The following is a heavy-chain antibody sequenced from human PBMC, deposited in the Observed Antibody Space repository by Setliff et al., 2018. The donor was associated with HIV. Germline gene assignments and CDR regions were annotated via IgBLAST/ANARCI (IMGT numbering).Heavy chain of an antibody. D-gene: IGHD3-16*01. J-gene: IGHJ5*02. CDR2: IYYSGST. V-gene: IGHV4-39*07. CDR3: ARKGNVGGWFDP. Sequence: SETLSLTGTVSGGSIRSSSSYWGWIRQPPGKGLEWIGIIYYSGSTNCNPSLKSRVSISVDTSKNQFSLTLSSVTAADTAVYYCARKGNVGGWFDPWGQGTLVTVSS. CDR1: GGSIRSSSSY.